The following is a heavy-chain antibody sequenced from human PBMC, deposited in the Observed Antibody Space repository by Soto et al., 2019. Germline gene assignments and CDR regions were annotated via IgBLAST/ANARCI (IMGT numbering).Heavy chain of an antibody. D-gene: IGHD3-10*01. Sequence: QVQLVESGGGVVQPGRSLRLSCAASGFPFTSYGMHWVREGPDKGLEWVATISYDGSDKYYSDSVKGRFTISRDNSKNTLYLQMNSLRPEDTALYYCVGGQYYFDYRGQGTLVIVSS. CDR1: GFPFTSYG. J-gene: IGHJ4*02. V-gene: IGHV3-30*03. CDR2: ISYDGSDK. CDR3: VGGQYYFDY.